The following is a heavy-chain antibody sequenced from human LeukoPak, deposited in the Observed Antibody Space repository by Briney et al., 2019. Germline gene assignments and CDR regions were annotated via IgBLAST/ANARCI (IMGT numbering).Heavy chain of an antibody. CDR1: GYTFTSYG. J-gene: IGHJ3*02. CDR2: ISAYNGNT. D-gene: IGHD6-13*01. V-gene: IGHV1-18*01. CDR3: ARGEYSSSWYRWPQKYAFDI. Sequence: ASVKVSCKAFGYTFTSYGISWVRQAPGQGLEWMGWISAYNGNTDYAQKLQGRVTMTTDTSTSTAYMELRSLRSDDTAVYYCARGEYSSSWYRWPQKYAFDIWGQGTMVTVSS.